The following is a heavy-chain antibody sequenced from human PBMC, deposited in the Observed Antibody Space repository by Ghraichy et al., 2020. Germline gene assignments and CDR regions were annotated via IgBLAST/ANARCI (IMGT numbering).Heavy chain of an antibody. J-gene: IGHJ5*02. CDR3: ARAPYCSSTSCYPEADNWFDP. Sequence: ASVKVSCKASGYTFTGYYMHWVRQAPGQGLEWMGWINPNSGGTNYAQKFQGRVTMTRDTSISTAYMELSRLRSDDTAVYYCARAPYCSSTSCYPEADNWFDPWGQGTLVTVS. D-gene: IGHD2-2*01. V-gene: IGHV1-2*02. CDR2: INPNSGGT. CDR1: GYTFTGYY.